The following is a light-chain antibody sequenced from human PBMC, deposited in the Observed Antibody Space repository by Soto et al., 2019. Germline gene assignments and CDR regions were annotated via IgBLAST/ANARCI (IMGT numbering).Light chain of an antibody. CDR1: QSVSSY. CDR2: DAS. Sequence: EIVLTQSPATLSLSPGERATLSCRASQSVSSYLAWYQQKPGQAPRLLIYDASSRAAFIPARFSGSGSGTDFTLTISSLEPEDFATYYCLLDFRYFWAFGQGTKVEIK. CDR3: LLDFRYFWA. J-gene: IGKJ1*01. V-gene: IGKV3-11*01.